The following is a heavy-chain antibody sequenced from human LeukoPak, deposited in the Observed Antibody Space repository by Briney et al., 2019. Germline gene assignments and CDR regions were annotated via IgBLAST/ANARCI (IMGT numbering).Heavy chain of an antibody. V-gene: IGHV3-73*01. Sequence: GGSLRLSCAASGFTFSSYGMHWVRQASGKGLEWVGRIRSKANNYATEYAASVKGRFTISRDDSKNTAYLQMNSLKTEDTAVYYCTSGTSVGWGQGTLVTVSS. CDR3: TSGTSVG. CDR2: IRSKANNYAT. CDR1: GFTFSSYG. J-gene: IGHJ4*02. D-gene: IGHD5/OR15-5a*01.